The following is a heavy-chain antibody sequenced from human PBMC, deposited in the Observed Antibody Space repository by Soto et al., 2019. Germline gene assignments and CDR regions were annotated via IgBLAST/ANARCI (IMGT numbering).Heavy chain of an antibody. CDR3: ARDMGSEKPPMYYYGMAV. Sequence: QVQLVQSGAEVREPGSSVKVSCTASGGKFSIYAISWVRQAPGQGLEWTGGFMPMFGTSNYAQKFKVRVTSTADESTRTVYMELSSLMSAETAIYYCARDMGSEKPPMYYYGMAVWGKGTTVTVSS. CDR2: FMPMFGTS. D-gene: IGHD1-26*01. CDR1: GGKFSIYA. J-gene: IGHJ6*04. V-gene: IGHV1-69*01.